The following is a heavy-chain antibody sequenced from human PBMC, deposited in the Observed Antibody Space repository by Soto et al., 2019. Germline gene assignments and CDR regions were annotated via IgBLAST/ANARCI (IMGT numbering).Heavy chain of an antibody. CDR2: INHSGST. CDR1: GGSFSGYY. CDR3: ARKSTYYYGSGSYLQYYYYYMDV. V-gene: IGHV4-34*01. D-gene: IGHD3-10*01. J-gene: IGHJ6*03. Sequence: PSETLSLTCAVFGGSFSGYYWSWIRPPPGKGLEWIGEINHSGSTNYNPSLKSRVTISVDTSKNQFSLKLSSVTAADTAVYYCARKSTYYYGSGSYLQYYYYYMDVWGKGTTVTVSS.